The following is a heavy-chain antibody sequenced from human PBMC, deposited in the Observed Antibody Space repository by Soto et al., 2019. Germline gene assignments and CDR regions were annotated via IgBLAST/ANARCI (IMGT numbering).Heavy chain of an antibody. J-gene: IGHJ6*02. CDR1: GFTFSSHS. CDR3: ARAITDYGSGSYCYYYYYGMDV. V-gene: IGHV3-21*01. Sequence: GALRLACAASGFTFSSHSINLFRKAPGTGLGRVSSISIIISYICYADSVKGRFTISRDNAKYSLYLQMNSLRTQDPAVYYCARAITDYGSGSYCYYYYYGMDVWRQGNTVIVSS. D-gene: IGHD3-10*01. CDR2: ISIIISYI.